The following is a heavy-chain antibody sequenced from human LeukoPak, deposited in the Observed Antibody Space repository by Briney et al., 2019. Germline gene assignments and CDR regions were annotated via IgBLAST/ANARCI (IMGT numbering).Heavy chain of an antibody. CDR1: GGSISSYY. Sequence: NPSESLSLTCSVSGGSISSYYWSWIRQPPWKGLEWIGYIYYSGSTNYNPSPKSRVTISVDTSKNQFSLKLSSVTAADTAVYYCARGLPNDDAFDIWGQGTMVTVSS. J-gene: IGHJ3*02. D-gene: IGHD2-2*01. V-gene: IGHV4-59*01. CDR2: IYYSGST. CDR3: ARGLPNDDAFDI.